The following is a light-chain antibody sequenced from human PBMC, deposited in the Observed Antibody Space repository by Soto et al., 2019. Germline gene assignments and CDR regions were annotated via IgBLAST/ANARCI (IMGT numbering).Light chain of an antibody. J-gene: IGKJ1*01. CDR1: QSVSSN. V-gene: IGKV3-15*01. Sequence: EIVMTQSPATLSVSPGERATLSCRASQSVSSNLAWYQQKPGQAPRLLIYGASTRATGIPARFSGSGSGTEFTLTISSLQSEDFAVYYCQQYNNWPLFGQGTMVEIK. CDR3: QQYNNWPL. CDR2: GAS.